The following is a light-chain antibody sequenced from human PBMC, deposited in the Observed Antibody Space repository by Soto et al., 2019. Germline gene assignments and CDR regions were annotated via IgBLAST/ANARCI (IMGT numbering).Light chain of an antibody. CDR1: QSVSSN. CDR3: QQYNNWPWT. V-gene: IGKV3-15*01. J-gene: IGKJ1*01. CDR2: GAS. Sequence: ESVLTQSPATVSLSPCDRATLSCRASQSVSSNLAWYQQKPGQAPRLLIYGASTRATGIPARFSGSGSGTEFTLTISSLQSEDFAVYYCQQYNNWPWTFGQGTKVDIK.